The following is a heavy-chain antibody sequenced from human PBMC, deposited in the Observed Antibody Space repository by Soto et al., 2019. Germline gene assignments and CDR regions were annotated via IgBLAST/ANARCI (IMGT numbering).Heavy chain of an antibody. CDR3: ARFSVVATSSVGSNYFDY. D-gene: IGHD5-12*01. J-gene: IGHJ4*02. Sequence: QVQLQQWGAGLLKPSETLSLTCAVYGGSFSGYYWSWIRQPPGKGLEWIGEINHSGSTNYNPSLKSQVTISVDTSKNQFSLQLSSVTAADTAVYYCARFSVVATSSVGSNYFDYWGQGTLVTVSS. CDR1: GGSFSGYY. CDR2: INHSGST. V-gene: IGHV4-34*01.